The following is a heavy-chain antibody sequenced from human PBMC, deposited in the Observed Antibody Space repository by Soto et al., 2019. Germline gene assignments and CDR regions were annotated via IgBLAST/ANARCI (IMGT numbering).Heavy chain of an antibody. CDR2: ISYDGSNK. J-gene: IGHJ6*02. D-gene: IGHD3-3*01. Sequence: QAGGSLRLSCAASGFTFSSYGMHWVRQAPGKWLEWVAVISYDGSNKYYADSVKGRFTISRDNSKNTLYLQMNSLRAEDTAVYYCAKELSRITIFGVAEHGMDVWGQGTTVTVS. V-gene: IGHV3-30*18. CDR1: GFTFSSYG. CDR3: AKELSRITIFGVAEHGMDV.